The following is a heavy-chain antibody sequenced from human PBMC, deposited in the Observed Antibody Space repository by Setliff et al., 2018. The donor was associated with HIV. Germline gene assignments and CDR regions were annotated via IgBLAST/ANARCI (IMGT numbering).Heavy chain of an antibody. CDR2: IKSKTDDGTT. CDR1: GFTFSNAW. CDR3: ATHRVGQRPWLSDF. V-gene: IGHV3-15*01. J-gene: IGHJ4*02. Sequence: GGSLRLSCAASGFTFSNAWMNWVRQAPGKGLEWVGRIKSKTDDGTTDYAAPVKGRFTISRDDSKNTLYLQMNSLRAEDTAVYYCATHRVGQRPWLSDFWGQGTLVTVSS. D-gene: IGHD5-12*01.